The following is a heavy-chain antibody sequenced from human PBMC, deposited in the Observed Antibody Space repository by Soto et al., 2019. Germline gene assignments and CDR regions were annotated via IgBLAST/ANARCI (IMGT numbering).Heavy chain of an antibody. J-gene: IGHJ4*02. D-gene: IGHD3-16*01. CDR2: IYSSGTA. CDR1: GGSISSADYY. Sequence: PSETLSLTCNVSGGSISSADYYWSWIRQPPGQALEWIGYIYSSGTAYYSPSLQSRVSITADTSKNQFSLKLDSVTAADTAVYFCASSLSLGELFPFDCWGQGALVTVSS. V-gene: IGHV4-30-4*01. CDR3: ASSLSLGELFPFDC.